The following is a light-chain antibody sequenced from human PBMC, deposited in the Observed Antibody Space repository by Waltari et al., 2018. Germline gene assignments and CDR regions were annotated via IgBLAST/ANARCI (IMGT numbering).Light chain of an antibody. CDR2: KVS. CDR3: MQGTDWPYT. CDR1: QSLVYSDGNTY. J-gene: IGKJ2*01. Sequence: DVVMTQSPLSLPVTLGQPASISCRSSQSLVYSDGNTYLNWFQQRPGQTPRRLISKVSNRDSGVPDRFSGSGSGTVFTLRISRVEAEDVAVYYCMQGTDWPYTFGQGTKLEIK. V-gene: IGKV2-30*01.